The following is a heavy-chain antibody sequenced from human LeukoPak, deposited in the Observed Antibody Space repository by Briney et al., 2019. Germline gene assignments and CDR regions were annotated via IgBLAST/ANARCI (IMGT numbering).Heavy chain of an antibody. D-gene: IGHD3/OR15-3a*01. J-gene: IGHJ4*02. CDR1: GFTFSTYW. V-gene: IGHV3-74*01. Sequence: GGSLRLSCAASGFTFSTYWMHWVRQAPGTGLVWVSRISPDVRTTSYADSVQGRFTISRDNAKNTLYLQMNSLRAEDTAIYYCARANPLDAGSLYPFDSWGQGTLVTVSS. CDR3: ARANPLDAGSLYPFDS. CDR2: ISPDVRTT.